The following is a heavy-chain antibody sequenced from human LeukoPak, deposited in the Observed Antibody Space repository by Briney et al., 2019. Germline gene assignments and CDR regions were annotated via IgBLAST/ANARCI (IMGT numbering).Heavy chain of an antibody. D-gene: IGHD6-19*01. CDR1: GYTFTSYE. Sequence: EASVKVSCKTSGYTFTSYEVNWVRQATGQGLEWMGWMNPNSGNTGYAQKFQGRVTMTRNTSISTAYMELSSLRSEDTAVYYCARGSQWGNYYYGMDVWGQGTTVTVSS. CDR2: MNPNSGNT. V-gene: IGHV1-8*01. J-gene: IGHJ6*02. CDR3: ARGSQWGNYYYGMDV.